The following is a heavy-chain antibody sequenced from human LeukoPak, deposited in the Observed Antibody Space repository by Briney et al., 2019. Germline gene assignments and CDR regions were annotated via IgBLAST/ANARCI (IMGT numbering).Heavy chain of an antibody. V-gene: IGHV5-51*01. J-gene: IGHJ4*02. CDR3: ARWTTGFDF. D-gene: IGHD1-1*01. Sequence: GESLKISCQGSGYSFTSSWIGWVRQMPGKGLEWMGLIYPGDSDTRYSPSFQGQVTLSADTSISTAYLQWSSLKASDTAMYYCARWTTGFDFWGQGTLVTVSS. CDR1: GYSFTSSW. CDR2: IYPGDSDT.